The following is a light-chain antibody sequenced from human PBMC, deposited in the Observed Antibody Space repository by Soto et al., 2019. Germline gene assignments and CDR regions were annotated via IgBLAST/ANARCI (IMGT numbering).Light chain of an antibody. CDR3: QKRSNWPYT. J-gene: IGKJ2*01. CDR2: DAS. CDR1: QSVSSY. Sequence: EIVLTQSPATLSLSPGERATLSCRASQSVSSYLAWYQHKPGQAPRLLIDDASNRATGIPAKFSGSGSGTDFTLTISSLEPEDFAVYYCQKRSNWPYTFGQGTKLEIK. V-gene: IGKV3-11*01.